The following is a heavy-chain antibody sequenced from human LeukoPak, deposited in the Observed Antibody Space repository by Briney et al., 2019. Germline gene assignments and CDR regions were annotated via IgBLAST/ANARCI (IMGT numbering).Heavy chain of an antibody. J-gene: IGHJ5*02. V-gene: IGHV1-24*01. CDR1: GYTLTELS. D-gene: IGHD6-19*01. CDR3: ATDLRYSSGPHWFDP. CDR2: FDPEDGET. Sequence: ASVKVSCKVSGYTLTELSMHWVRQAPGKGLEWMGDFDPEDGETIYAQKFQGRVTMTEDTSTDTAYMELSSLRSEDTAVYYCATDLRYSSGPHWFDPWGQGTLVTVSS.